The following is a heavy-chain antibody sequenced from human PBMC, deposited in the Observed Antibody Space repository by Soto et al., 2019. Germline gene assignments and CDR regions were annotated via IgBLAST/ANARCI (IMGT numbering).Heavy chain of an antibody. CDR1: GAALNGGNYY. CDR2: IYVTGAV. CDR3: ARLRIATNNYKWFDP. J-gene: IGHJ5*02. D-gene: IGHD2-21*01. Sequence: TLSLTXSVSGAALNGGNYYWSWIRQVAGKGLEWIGHIYVTGAVDYNPSLRDRITISQDTSETQTSLNLRLVTAADTAVYYCARLRIATNNYKWFDPWGQGTLVTVSS. V-gene: IGHV4-31*02.